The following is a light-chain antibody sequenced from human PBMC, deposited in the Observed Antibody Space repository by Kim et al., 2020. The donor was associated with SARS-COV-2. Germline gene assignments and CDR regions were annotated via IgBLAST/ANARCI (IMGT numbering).Light chain of an antibody. V-gene: IGKV1-5*03. CDR3: QQYNSYCT. CDR1: QGISSE. Sequence: SASVGDRVTSTCRASQGISSELAWYQQKPGKAPRLLIYKASSLQSGVPSRFSGSGSGTEFTLTISGLQPDDFATYYCQQYNSYCTFGQGTKVEIK. J-gene: IGKJ1*01. CDR2: KAS.